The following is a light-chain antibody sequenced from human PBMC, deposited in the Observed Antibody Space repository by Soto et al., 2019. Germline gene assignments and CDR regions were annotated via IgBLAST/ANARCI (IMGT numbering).Light chain of an antibody. CDR1: QSISSE. V-gene: IGKV3-15*01. CDR2: GAS. J-gene: IGKJ2*01. Sequence: EIVMTQSAATLSVSPGESATLSCRASQSISSELAWYQQKPGQPPRLLIYGASTRATGVPARFTGSGSGSDFTLTISGLQSVDFAVYYCQQGHNWPLTFGQGTRLEI. CDR3: QQGHNWPLT.